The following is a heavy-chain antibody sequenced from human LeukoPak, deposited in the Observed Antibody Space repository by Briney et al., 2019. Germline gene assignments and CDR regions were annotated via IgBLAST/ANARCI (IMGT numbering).Heavy chain of an antibody. V-gene: IGHV3-23*01. CDR2: ISGSGGST. CDR3: ATERTYYDFWSGYPKGSWFDP. D-gene: IGHD3-3*01. J-gene: IGHJ5*02. Sequence: GGSLRLSCAASGFTFSSYAMSWVRQAPGKGLEWVSAISGSGGSTYYADSVKGRFTISRENAKNTLYLQMNSLRAEDTAVYYCATERTYYDFWSGYPKGSWFDPWGQGTLVTVSS. CDR1: GFTFSSYA.